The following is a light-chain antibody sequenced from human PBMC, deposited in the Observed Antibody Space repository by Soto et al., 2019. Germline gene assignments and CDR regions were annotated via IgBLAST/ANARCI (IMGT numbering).Light chain of an antibody. CDR1: SSDIGGHNS. Sequence: QSALTQPASVSGSPGQSIAISCTGTSSDIGGHNSVSWYQQHPGKAPKLMIYNVSNRPSGVSNRFSGSKSGNTASLTISGLLAGDEADYYCTSFTSASPYVFGAGTKLTVL. J-gene: IGLJ1*01. CDR2: NVS. CDR3: TSFTSASPYV. V-gene: IGLV2-14*01.